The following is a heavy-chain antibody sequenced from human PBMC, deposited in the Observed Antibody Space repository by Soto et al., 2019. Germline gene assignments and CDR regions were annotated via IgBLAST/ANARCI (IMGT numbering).Heavy chain of an antibody. CDR1: GFPFNTYA. CDR2: TSIGGNT. Sequence: GGSLRLSCEASGFPFNTYAMTWFRQLPGMGLEWVSTTSIGGNTDFAESVRGRFSVSRDNSKNTLYLQMTNLRAEDAAIYFCAKDLRPGLVVPTKSGFDPWGQGTRVTV. CDR3: AKDLRPGLVVPTKSGFDP. D-gene: IGHD3-10*01. V-gene: IGHV3-23*01. J-gene: IGHJ5*02.